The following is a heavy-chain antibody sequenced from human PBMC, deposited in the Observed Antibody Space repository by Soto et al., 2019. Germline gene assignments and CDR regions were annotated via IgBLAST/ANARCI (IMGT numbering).Heavy chain of an antibody. CDR2: IIPILGIA. Sequence: QVQLVQSGAEVKTPGTSVKVSCKASGGPFSSYTISWVRQAPGQGLEWMGRIIPILGIANYAQKFQGRVTITADKSTSTAYMELSSLRSEDTAVYYCARDYYGSGIDYWGQGTLVTVSS. D-gene: IGHD3-10*01. CDR1: GGPFSSYT. CDR3: ARDYYGSGIDY. V-gene: IGHV1-69*08. J-gene: IGHJ4*02.